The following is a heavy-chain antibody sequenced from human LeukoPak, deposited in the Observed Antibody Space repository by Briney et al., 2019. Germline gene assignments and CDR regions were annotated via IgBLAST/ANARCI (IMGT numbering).Heavy chain of an antibody. V-gene: IGHV4-61*02. Sequence: PSETLSLTCTVSGGSFSSGNYFWSWIRQPAGKGLECIGRIHTSGSTNYDPSRKSRVTISVNTSNNQFSLKLSSVTAADTAVYYCATQDSSSWYFDSWGQGTLVTVSS. J-gene: IGHJ4*02. D-gene: IGHD6-13*01. CDR1: GGSFSSGNYF. CDR2: IHTSGST. CDR3: ATQDSSSWYFDS.